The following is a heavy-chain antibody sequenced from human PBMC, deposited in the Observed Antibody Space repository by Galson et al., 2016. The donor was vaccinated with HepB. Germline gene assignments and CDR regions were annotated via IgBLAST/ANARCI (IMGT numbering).Heavy chain of an antibody. CDR3: ARGHFDS. V-gene: IGHV3-7*01. CDR1: GLSLSNYW. CDR2: INQDGSQT. Sequence: SLRLSCAASGLSLSNYWMIWVRQAPGKGLEWVANINQDGSQTNYGYSVKGRFTISRDNAKNSLYLQMNSLRAEDTGVYSCARGHFDSWGQGTLVTVSS. J-gene: IGHJ5*01.